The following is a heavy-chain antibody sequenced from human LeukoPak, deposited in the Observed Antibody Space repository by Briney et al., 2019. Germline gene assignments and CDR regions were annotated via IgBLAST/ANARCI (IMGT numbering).Heavy chain of an antibody. CDR1: GGTFSSYA. V-gene: IGHV1-69*13. D-gene: IGHD6-13*01. CDR3: ARGQDGYSSYYFDY. Sequence: SVKVSCKASGGTFSSYAISWVRQAPGQGLEWMGGIIPIFGTANYAQTFQGRVTITADESTSTAYMELSSLRSEDTAVYYCARGQDGYSSYYFDYWGQGTLVTVSS. CDR2: IIPIFGTA. J-gene: IGHJ4*02.